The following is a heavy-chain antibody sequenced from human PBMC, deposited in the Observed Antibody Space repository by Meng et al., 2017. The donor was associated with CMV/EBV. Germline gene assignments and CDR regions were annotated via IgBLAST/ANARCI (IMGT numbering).Heavy chain of an antibody. D-gene: IGHD5-12*01. CDR3: ARVRVTRRAGGGGSLIDSIVDKVATKGYHFDN. CDR2: TNHSGSS. J-gene: IGHJ4*02. Sequence: SETLSLTCTVSGGSINNYYWNWIRQPPGKGLEWIGYTNHSGSSKYNHALKSRVILSSETTKNQFSLKLNSMTAAETAVYFCARVRVTRRAGGGGSLIDSIVDKVATKGYHFDNWGQGTLVTVSS. CDR1: GGSINNYY. V-gene: IGHV4-59*01.